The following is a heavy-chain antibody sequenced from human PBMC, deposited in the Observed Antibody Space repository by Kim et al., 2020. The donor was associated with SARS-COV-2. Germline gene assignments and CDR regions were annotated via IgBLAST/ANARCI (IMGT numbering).Heavy chain of an antibody. D-gene: IGHD3-10*01. J-gene: IGHJ4*02. CDR2: IFHSGST. Sequence: SETLSLTCNVSGGAVSSASYHCTWIRQSPGKTLEYIGYIFHSGSTNYNPSLKSRVTLSVDTSNNQFSLKLTSVTAADTAVYYCATYDMIRGVMLYWGQGALVTVSS. V-gene: IGHV4-61*01. CDR3: ATYDMIRGVMLY. CDR1: GGAVSSASYH.